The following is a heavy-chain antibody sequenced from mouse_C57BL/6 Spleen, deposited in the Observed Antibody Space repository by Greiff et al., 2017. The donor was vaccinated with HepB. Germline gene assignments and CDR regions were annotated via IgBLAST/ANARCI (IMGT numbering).Heavy chain of an antibody. D-gene: IGHD2-1*01. V-gene: IGHV5-17*01. J-gene: IGHJ3*01. CDR1: GFTFSDYG. CDR3: AREGKEDLFAY. CDR2: ISSGSSTI. Sequence: EVKVVESGGGLVKPGGSLKLSCAASGFTFSDYGMHWVRQAPEKGLEWVAYISSGSSTIYYADTVKGRFTISRDNAKNTLFLQMTSLRSEDTAMYYCAREGKEDLFAYWGQGTLVTVSA.